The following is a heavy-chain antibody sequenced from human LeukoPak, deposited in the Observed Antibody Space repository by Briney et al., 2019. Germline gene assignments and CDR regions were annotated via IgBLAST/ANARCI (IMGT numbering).Heavy chain of an antibody. CDR3: AKALGSSGSSLIGY. Sequence: GGSLRLSCAASGFTFDDYAMHWVRQAPGKGLEWVSGISWNSGSIGYADSVKGRFTISRDNAKNSLYLQMNSLRAEDTALYYCAKALGSSGSSLIGYWGQGTLVTVAS. CDR2: ISWNSGSI. J-gene: IGHJ4*02. CDR1: GFTFDDYA. D-gene: IGHD3-10*01. V-gene: IGHV3-9*01.